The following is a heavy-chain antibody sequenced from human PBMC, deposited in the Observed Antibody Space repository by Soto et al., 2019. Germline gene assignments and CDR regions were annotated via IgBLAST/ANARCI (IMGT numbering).Heavy chain of an antibody. CDR1: GFTFSSYS. CDR2: ISSSSSSI. CDR3: VREVKYSNSWKPFDY. D-gene: IGHD6-13*01. J-gene: IGHJ4*02. V-gene: IGHV3-48*01. Sequence: EVQLVESGEGLIQPGSSLRLSCAASGFTFSSYSMNWVRQTPGKGLEWVSYISSSSSSIYYADSVKGRFTISRDNAKNSLSLQMNSLRAEDTAVYFCVREVKYSNSWKPFDYWGQGTLVTVSS.